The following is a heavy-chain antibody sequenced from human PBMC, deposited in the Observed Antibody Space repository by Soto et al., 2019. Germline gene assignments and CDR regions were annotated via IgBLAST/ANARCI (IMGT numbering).Heavy chain of an antibody. CDR2: IYIAAST. CDR1: GLTVRSSY. V-gene: IGHV3-53*01. D-gene: IGHD5-18*01. J-gene: IGHJ4*02. CDR3: ASARTREYSSAILFVK. Sequence: PGGSLRRSCAASGLTVRSSYISFVRQAPGTGLQCGSVIYIAASTYYANSVKGRFTISRDISTNMVYHQMSSLTDQDTAVYYCASARTREYSSAILFVKWGQGALDTVSS.